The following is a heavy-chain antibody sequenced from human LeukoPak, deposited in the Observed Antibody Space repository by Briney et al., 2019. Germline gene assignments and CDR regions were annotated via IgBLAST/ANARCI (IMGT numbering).Heavy chain of an antibody. V-gene: IGHV3-9*01. Sequence: GGSLRLSCAASGFTFDDYAMHWVRQAPGKCLEWVSGISWNSGSIGYADSVKCRFTISRDNAKNSLYLQMNSLRAEDTALYYCAKDIFSAMGSLADDAFDIWGQGTMVTVSS. D-gene: IGHD2-8*01. CDR1: GFTFDDYA. CDR2: ISWNSGSI. CDR3: AKDIFSAMGSLADDAFDI. J-gene: IGHJ3*02.